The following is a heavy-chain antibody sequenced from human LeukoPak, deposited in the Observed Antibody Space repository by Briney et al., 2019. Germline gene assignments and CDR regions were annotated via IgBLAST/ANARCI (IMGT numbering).Heavy chain of an antibody. J-gene: IGHJ4*02. CDR1: GYSISSGYY. Sequence: SETLSLTCAVSGYSISSGYYWGWIRQPPGKGLEWIGSIYHSGSTYYNPSLKSRVTISVDTSKNQFSLKLSSVTAADTAVYYCASGIAAAGRKARIDYWGQGTLVTVSS. CDR3: ASGIAAAGRKARIDY. V-gene: IGHV4-38-2*01. CDR2: IYHSGST. D-gene: IGHD6-13*01.